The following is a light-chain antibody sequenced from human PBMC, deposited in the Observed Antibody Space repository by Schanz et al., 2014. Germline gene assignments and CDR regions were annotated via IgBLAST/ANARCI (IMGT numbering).Light chain of an antibody. CDR3: CSYTGSSTFFYV. Sequence: QSVLTQPASVSGSPGQSITISCTGTSSDIGSYNLVSWYQQHPGKAPKLMIYEGSQRPSGVSDRFSGSKSGNTASLTISGLQAEDEADYYCCSYTGSSTFFYVFGTGTKITV. CDR1: SSDIGSYNL. J-gene: IGLJ1*01. V-gene: IGLV2-23*01. CDR2: EGS.